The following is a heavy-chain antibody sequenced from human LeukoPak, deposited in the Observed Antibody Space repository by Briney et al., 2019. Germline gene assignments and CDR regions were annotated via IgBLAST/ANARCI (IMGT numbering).Heavy chain of an antibody. V-gene: IGHV3-21*01. Sequence: GGSLRLSCAASGFTFSSYSMNWVRQAPGKGLEWVSSISSSSSYIYYADSVKGRFTISRDNAKNPLYLQMNSLRAEDTAVYYCASDSSGLVDYWGQGTLVTVSS. D-gene: IGHD3-22*01. CDR2: ISSSSSYI. J-gene: IGHJ4*02. CDR3: ASDSSGLVDY. CDR1: GFTFSSYS.